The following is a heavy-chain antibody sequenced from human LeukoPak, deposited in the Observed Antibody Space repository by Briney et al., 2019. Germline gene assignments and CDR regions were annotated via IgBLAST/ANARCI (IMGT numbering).Heavy chain of an antibody. Sequence: GESLQISCKASGYTFATYWIGWVRQMPGKGLEWMGIIYPGDSDTRYNPSFQGQVTISVDKSINTAYLQWSSLKASDTAIYYCARRSGNPAFNDYWGQGTLVTVSS. CDR2: IYPGDSDT. CDR3: ARRSGNPAFNDY. CDR1: GYTFATYW. J-gene: IGHJ4*02. D-gene: IGHD2-15*01. V-gene: IGHV5-51*01.